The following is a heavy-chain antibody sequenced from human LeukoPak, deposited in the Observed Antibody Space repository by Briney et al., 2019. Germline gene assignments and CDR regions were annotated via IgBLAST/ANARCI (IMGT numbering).Heavy chain of an antibody. CDR1: GGSISSGGYY. V-gene: IGHV4-31*03. Sequence: SETLSLTCTVSGGSISSGGYYWSWIRQHPGKGLEWIGYIYYSGSTYYNPSLKSRVTTSVDTSKNQFSLKLSSVTAADTAVYYCARVSHYDFWSGRYYFDYWGQGTLVTVSS. D-gene: IGHD3-3*01. CDR2: IYYSGST. J-gene: IGHJ4*02. CDR3: ARVSHYDFWSGRYYFDY.